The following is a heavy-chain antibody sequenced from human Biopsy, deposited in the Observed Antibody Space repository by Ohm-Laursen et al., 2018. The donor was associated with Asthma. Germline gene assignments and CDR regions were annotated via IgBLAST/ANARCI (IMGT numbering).Heavy chain of an antibody. CDR1: GGTFSNFA. Sequence: SVKVSCKVPGGTFSNFAISWVRQAPGQGLEWLGGIMTVFGTTNYAQKFQGRVTITADESTSTAYMEVTSLRSEDAAIYYCARCQVGYSSGWSLLLKKIYYSGMDVWGQGTAVTVSS. J-gene: IGHJ6*02. CDR3: ARCQVGYSSGWSLLLKKIYYSGMDV. D-gene: IGHD6-19*01. CDR2: IMTVFGTT. V-gene: IGHV1-69*13.